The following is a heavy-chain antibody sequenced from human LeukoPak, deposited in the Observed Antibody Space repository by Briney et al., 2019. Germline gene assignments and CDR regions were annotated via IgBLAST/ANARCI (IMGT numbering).Heavy chain of an antibody. D-gene: IGHD2-15*01. Sequence: PSETPSLTCTVSGGSISSGDYYWSWIRQPPGKGLEWIGYIYHSGNTYHNKSLKSRLTLSVDTSKNQFSLKLSSVTAADTAVYYCARVSCAGGSCYSFDHWGQGTLVTVSS. CDR3: ARVSCAGGSCYSFDH. V-gene: IGHV4-30-4*01. CDR2: IYHSGNT. CDR1: GGSISSGDYY. J-gene: IGHJ4*02.